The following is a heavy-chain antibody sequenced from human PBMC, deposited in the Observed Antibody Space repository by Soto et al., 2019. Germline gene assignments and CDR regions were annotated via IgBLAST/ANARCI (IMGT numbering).Heavy chain of an antibody. CDR3: ARAECSTPNCLTAYYSYGLDV. D-gene: IGHD2-2*01. V-gene: IGHV3-48*03. CDR2: INTAGSTK. J-gene: IGHJ6*02. CDR1: GFTFSAYE. Sequence: EVQLVESGGGLVQPGGSLRLSCAASGFTFSAYEMHWVRQAPGRGLEWLSYINTAGSTKYYAESVKGRFTISRDNAGNSLFLQMNSLRAEDTAVYYCARAECSTPNCLTAYYSYGLDVWGQGTTVTVSS.